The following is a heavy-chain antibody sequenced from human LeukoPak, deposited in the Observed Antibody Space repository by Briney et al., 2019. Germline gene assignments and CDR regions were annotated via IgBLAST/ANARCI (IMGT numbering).Heavy chain of an antibody. CDR3: AREVYYDSSGYYN. V-gene: IGHV1-8*03. J-gene: IGHJ4*02. CDR2: MNPNSGNT. CDR1: VYTFTNYD. D-gene: IGHD3-22*01. Sequence: ASVKVSCKASVYTFTNYDINWVRQATGQGLEWMGWMNPNSGNTGYAQKFQGRVTITRNTSISTAYMELSSLRSEDTAVYYCAREVYYDSSGYYNWGQGTLVTVSS.